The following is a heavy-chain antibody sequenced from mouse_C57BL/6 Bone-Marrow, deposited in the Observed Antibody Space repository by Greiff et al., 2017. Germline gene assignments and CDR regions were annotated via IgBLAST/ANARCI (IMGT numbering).Heavy chain of an antibody. J-gene: IGHJ2*01. D-gene: IGHD1-1*01. CDR1: GFTFSDYY. V-gene: IGHV5-16*01. CDR3: ARIAATVVAPFDY. Sequence: DVKLVESEGGLVQPGSSMKLSCTASGFTFSDYYMAWVRQVPEKGLEWVANINYDGSSTYYLDSLKSRFIISRDNAKNILYLQMSSLKSEDTATYYCARIAATVVAPFDYWGQGTTLTVSS. CDR2: INYDGSST.